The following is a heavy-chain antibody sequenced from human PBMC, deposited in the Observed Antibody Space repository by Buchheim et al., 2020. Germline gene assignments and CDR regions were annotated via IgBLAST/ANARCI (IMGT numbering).Heavy chain of an antibody. CDR3: ARHSPRGQYDSSGYYRYFDL. D-gene: IGHD3-22*01. CDR2: IYYGGTT. J-gene: IGHJ2*01. V-gene: IGHV4-59*08. Sequence: QVQLQESGPGLVKPSETLSLTCTVSGGSITSYYWSWIRQPPGRGLEWIGYIYYGGTTNYNPSLKSRVTISVDTSKNQFSLKLSSVTAADTAVYYCARHSPRGQYDSSGYYRYFDLWGRGTL. CDR1: GGSITSYY.